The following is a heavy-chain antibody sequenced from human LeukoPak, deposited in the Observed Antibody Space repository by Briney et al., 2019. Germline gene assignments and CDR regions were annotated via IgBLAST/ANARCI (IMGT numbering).Heavy chain of an antibody. CDR2: ISWNSGSI. D-gene: IGHD1-1*01. J-gene: IGHJ5*02. Sequence: PGGSLRLSCAASGFTFDDYAMHWVRQAPGKGLEWVSGISWNSGSIGYADSVKGRFTISRDNAKNSLYLQMNSLRAEDTALYYCAKAYSWHYNNWFDPWGQGTLVTVSS. V-gene: IGHV3-9*01. CDR3: AKAYSWHYNNWFDP. CDR1: GFTFDDYA.